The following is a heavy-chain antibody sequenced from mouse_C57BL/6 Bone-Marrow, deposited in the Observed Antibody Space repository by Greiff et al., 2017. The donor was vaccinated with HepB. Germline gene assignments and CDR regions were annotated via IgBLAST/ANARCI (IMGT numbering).Heavy chain of an antibody. CDR1: GFNIKDDY. V-gene: IGHV14-4*01. CDR2: IDPENGDT. CDR3: TTRDYSNWYFDV. J-gene: IGHJ1*03. D-gene: IGHD2-5*01. Sequence: EVQVVESGAELVRPGASVKLSCTASGFNIKDDYMHWVKQRPEQGLEWIGWIDPENGDTEYASKFQGKATITADTSSNTAYLQLSSLTSEDTAVYYCTTRDYSNWYFDVWGTGTTVTVSS.